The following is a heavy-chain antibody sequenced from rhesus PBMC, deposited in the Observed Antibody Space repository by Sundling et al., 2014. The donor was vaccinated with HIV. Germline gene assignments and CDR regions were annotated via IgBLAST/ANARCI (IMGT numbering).Heavy chain of an antibody. CDR1: GGSINTGYG. J-gene: IGHJ4*01. V-gene: IGHV4-127*01. CDR2: AYSGGTK. D-gene: IGHD3-28*01. CDR3: ARLYYSGTYATFDS. Sequence: QEQLQESGPGLVKPSETLSLTCSVSGGSINTGYGWTWIRQPPGKGLEWIGSAYSGGTKYLNPPLKSRVTLSIDTSKNQFSLNLTSVTAADTAVYFCARLYYSGTYATFDSWGQGVLVTVSS.